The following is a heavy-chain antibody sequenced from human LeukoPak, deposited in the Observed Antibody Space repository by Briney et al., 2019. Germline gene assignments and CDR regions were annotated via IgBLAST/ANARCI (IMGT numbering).Heavy chain of an antibody. CDR2: IYHSGST. V-gene: IGHV4-38-2*02. Sequence: SETLSLTCTVSGYSISSGYYWGWIRQPPGKGLEWMGSIYHSGSTYYNPSLKSRVTISVDTSKNQFSLKLSSVTAADTAVYYCARGFNYGSSGYYYRGSYYFDYWGQGTLVTVSS. D-gene: IGHD3-22*01. CDR3: ARGFNYGSSGYYYRGSYYFDY. CDR1: GYSISSGYY. J-gene: IGHJ4*02.